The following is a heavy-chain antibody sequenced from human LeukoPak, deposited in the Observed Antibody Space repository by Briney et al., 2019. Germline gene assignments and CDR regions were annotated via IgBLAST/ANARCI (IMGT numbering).Heavy chain of an antibody. CDR3: ARNRDGYNSFDY. Sequence: SETLSLTCTVSGGSISSSSYYWGWIRQPPGKGLEWIGSIYYSGSTYYNPSLKSRVTISVDTSKNHFSLKLSSVTAADTAVYYCARNRDGYNSFDYWGQGTLVTVSS. V-gene: IGHV4-39*07. CDR1: GGSISSSSYY. CDR2: IYYSGST. D-gene: IGHD5-24*01. J-gene: IGHJ4*02.